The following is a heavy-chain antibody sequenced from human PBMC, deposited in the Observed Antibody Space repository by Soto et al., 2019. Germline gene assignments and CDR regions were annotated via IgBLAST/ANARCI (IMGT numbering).Heavy chain of an antibody. D-gene: IGHD3-3*01. CDR1: GYTLTSYY. CDR2: INPSGGST. Sequence: GASVKVSCKASGYTLTSYYMHWVRQAPGQGLEWMGIINPSGGSTSYAQKFQGRVTMTRDTSTSTVYMELSSLRPEDTAVDYCARYTGPYYDFWSAQGGMDVWGQRTTVTVSS. CDR3: ARYTGPYYDFWSAQGGMDV. V-gene: IGHV1-46*01. J-gene: IGHJ6*02.